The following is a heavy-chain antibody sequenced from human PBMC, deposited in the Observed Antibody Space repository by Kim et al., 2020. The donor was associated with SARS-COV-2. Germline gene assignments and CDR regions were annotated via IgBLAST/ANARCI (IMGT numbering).Heavy chain of an antibody. CDR1: GFTLTNTY. D-gene: IGHD5-12*01. CDR2: IYRDGST. Sequence: GGSLRLSCAASGFTLTNTYMSWVRQAPGKGLEWVSVIYRDGSTFYTDSVKDRFTISRDSSMNTLYLQMDSLRADDTAVYYCARGGYMYGGPQSYFDHWGQGTLVTVSS. J-gene: IGHJ4*02. CDR3: ARGGYMYGGPQSYFDH. V-gene: IGHV3-66*01.